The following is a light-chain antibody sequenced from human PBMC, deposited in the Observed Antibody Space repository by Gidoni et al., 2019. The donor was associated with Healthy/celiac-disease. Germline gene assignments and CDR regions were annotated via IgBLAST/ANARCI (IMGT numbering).Light chain of an antibody. J-gene: IGKJ1*01. CDR1: QSISSY. V-gene: IGKV1-39*01. CDR2: AAS. Sequence: DIPMTPSPSSLSASVGDRVTITCRESQSISSYLNWYQQKPGKAPKLLIYAASSLQSGVPSRFSGSGSGTDFTLTISSLQPEDFATYYCQQSYSTPRTFGQXTKVEIK. CDR3: QQSYSTPRT.